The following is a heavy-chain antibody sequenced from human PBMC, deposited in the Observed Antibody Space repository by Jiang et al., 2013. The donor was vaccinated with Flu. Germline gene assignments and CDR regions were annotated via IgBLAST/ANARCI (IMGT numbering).Heavy chain of an antibody. Sequence: LVESGGGVVQPGRSLRLSCAASGFTFSSYGMHWVRQAPGKGLEWVAVISYDGSNKYYADSVKGRFTISRDNSKNTLYLQMNSLRAEDTAVYYCAKDEAFPYYYDSSGYFDYWGQGTLVTVSS. CDR2: ISYDGSNK. CDR1: GFTFSSYG. D-gene: IGHD3-22*01. J-gene: IGHJ4*02. V-gene: IGHV3-30*18. CDR3: AKDEAFPYYYDSSGYFDY.